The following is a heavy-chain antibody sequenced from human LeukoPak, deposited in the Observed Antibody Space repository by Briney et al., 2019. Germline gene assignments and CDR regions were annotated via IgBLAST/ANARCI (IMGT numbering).Heavy chain of an antibody. CDR1: GFTFGTYW. J-gene: IGHJ3*02. Sequence: GGSLRLSCAASGFTFGTYWMSWVRQAPGKGLEWVANINQDGSEKNYVDSVKGRFTISRDNAKNSLYLQMNSLRVEDTAVYYCARNAYDMWGQGTTVTASS. CDR3: ARNAYDM. CDR2: INQDGSEK. V-gene: IGHV3-7*01.